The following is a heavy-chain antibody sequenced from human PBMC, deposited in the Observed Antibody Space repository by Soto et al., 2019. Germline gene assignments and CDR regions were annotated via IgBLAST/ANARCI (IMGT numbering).Heavy chain of an antibody. V-gene: IGHV3-23*01. D-gene: IGHD5-18*01. Sequence: EVQLLESGGGLVQPGGSLRLSCAASGFTFSSYAMSWVRQAPGKGLEWVSAISGSGGSTYYADSVKGRFTISRDNSKNTLYLQMNSLRAEDTAVYYCAKDRVDTAMVLNYFDYCGQGTLVTVSS. J-gene: IGHJ4*02. CDR2: ISGSGGST. CDR3: AKDRVDTAMVLNYFDY. CDR1: GFTFSSYA.